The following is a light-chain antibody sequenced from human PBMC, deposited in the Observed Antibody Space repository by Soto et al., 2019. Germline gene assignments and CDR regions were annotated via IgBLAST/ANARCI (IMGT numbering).Light chain of an antibody. V-gene: IGKV3-20*01. CDR3: QQYGSSPPYT. CDR1: QSVGSSY. CDR2: GAS. J-gene: IGKJ2*01. Sequence: EIVLTQSPGTLSLSPGEGATLSCRASQSVGSSYLAWYQQKPGQAPRLLIYGASSRATGIPDRFSGSGSGTDFTLTISRLEPEDFEVYYCQQYGSSPPYTFGQGTKLEIK.